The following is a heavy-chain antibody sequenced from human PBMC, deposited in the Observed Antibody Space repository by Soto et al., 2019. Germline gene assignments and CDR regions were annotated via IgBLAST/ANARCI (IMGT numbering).Heavy chain of an antibody. CDR1: GGTFSSYA. D-gene: IGHD3-22*01. Sequence: ASVKVSCKASGGTFSSYAISWVRQAPGQGLEWMGGIIPIFGTANYAQKFQGRVTITADESTSTASMELSSLRSEDTAVYYCARSNITMIVVALNVIDAFDIWGQGTMVTVSS. CDR2: IIPIFGTA. V-gene: IGHV1-69*13. CDR3: ARSNITMIVVALNVIDAFDI. J-gene: IGHJ3*02.